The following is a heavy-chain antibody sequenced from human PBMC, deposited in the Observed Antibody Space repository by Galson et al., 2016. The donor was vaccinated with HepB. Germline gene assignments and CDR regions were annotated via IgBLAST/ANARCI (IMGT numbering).Heavy chain of an antibody. J-gene: IGHJ5*02. CDR2: ISYDESNK. D-gene: IGHD3-10*01. V-gene: IGHV3-30*03. CDR3: ARSYYYGSGSNWFDP. CDR1: GFTFSSYG. Sequence: SLRLSCAASGFTFSSYGMHWVRQAPGKGLEWVAFISYDESNKYYADSVKGRFTISRDNSKTTLSLQLTGLGAEDTATYSCARSYYYGSGSNWFDPWGQGTLVTVSS.